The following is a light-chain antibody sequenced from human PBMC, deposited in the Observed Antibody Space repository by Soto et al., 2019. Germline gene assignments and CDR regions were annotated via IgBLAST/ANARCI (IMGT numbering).Light chain of an antibody. CDR2: DAS. CDR3: QQRSNWTWT. CDR1: QSVSRY. V-gene: IGKV3-11*01. J-gene: IGKJ1*01. Sequence: EIVLTQSPASLSLSPGERATLSCRASQSVSRYLAWYQQKPGQAPRLLIYDASNRATGLPARFSGSGSGTDFTLTISSLEPEDLAVYYCQQRSNWTWTFGQGTKVEIK.